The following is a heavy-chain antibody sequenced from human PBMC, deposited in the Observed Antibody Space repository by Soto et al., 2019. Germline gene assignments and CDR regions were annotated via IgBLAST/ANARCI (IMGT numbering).Heavy chain of an antibody. CDR1: GFTFSSYG. CDR3: ARDPVTYSSSWYYFDY. J-gene: IGHJ4*02. D-gene: IGHD6-13*01. V-gene: IGHV3-33*01. Sequence: LRLSCAASGFTFSSYGMHWVRQAPGKGLEWVAVIWYDGSNKYYADSVKGRFTISRDNSKNTLYLQMNSLRAEDTAVYYCARDPVTYSSSWYYFDYWGQGTLVTVSS. CDR2: IWYDGSNK.